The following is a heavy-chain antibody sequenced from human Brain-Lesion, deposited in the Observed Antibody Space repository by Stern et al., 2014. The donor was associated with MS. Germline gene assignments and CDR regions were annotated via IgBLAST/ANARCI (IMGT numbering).Heavy chain of an antibody. CDR3: ARFPASRPHVFDS. Sequence: QVQLQESGPGLVKPSGTLSLTCAVSGGSISSSNWWSWVRQSPGKGLEWIGESDHSGSTIYNPSLKSRVPVSVDKPKNLFPLTLRSVTAADTAVYFCARFPASRPHVFDSWGQGTLVTVSS. D-gene: IGHD6-13*01. CDR2: SDHSGST. J-gene: IGHJ4*02. V-gene: IGHV4-4*02. CDR1: GGSISSSNW.